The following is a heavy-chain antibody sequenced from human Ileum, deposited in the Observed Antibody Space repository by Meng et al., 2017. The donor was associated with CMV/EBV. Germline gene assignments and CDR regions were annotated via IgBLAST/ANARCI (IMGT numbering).Heavy chain of an antibody. D-gene: IGHD3-16*01. CDR3: VKEISGDYGVGQH. J-gene: IGHJ1*01. CDR2: IDTDGSST. Sequence: EVGLGESGGGLVQPGGSLRPSCAASGYTFSNYWMHWVRQAPGKGLVWVSRIDTDGSSTSYADSVKDRFTISRDNSKDMLYLQMSTLTVEDTAVYFCVKEISGDYGVGQHWGQGTLVTVSS. V-gene: IGHV3-74*01. CDR1: GYTFSNYW.